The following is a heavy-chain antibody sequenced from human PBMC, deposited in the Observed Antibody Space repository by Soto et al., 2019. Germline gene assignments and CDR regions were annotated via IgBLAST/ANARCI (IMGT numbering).Heavy chain of an antibody. D-gene: IGHD1-26*01. CDR2: MQPSTGRT. J-gene: IGHJ4*02. Sequence: QVPLVQSGAEVREPGASVKVSCKAFGYSFTSLDINWVRQTAGQGLEWMGWMQPSTGRTGYAQKFQGRVTMTRDTSINTAYMELTTLTSDDTAFYYCARGVSAGVDYWGQGTLVTVSS. CDR3: ARGVSAGVDY. CDR1: GYSFTSLD. V-gene: IGHV1-8*01.